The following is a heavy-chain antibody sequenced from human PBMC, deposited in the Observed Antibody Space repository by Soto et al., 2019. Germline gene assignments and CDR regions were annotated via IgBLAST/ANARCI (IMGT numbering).Heavy chain of an antibody. J-gene: IGHJ5*02. CDR1: GYIFTSQG. V-gene: IGHV1-18*01. CDR2: ISTYNGNP. CDR3: ARVVPGAEAWFGP. Sequence: GASVKVSCKASGYIFTSQGISWVRQAPGQGLEWMGWISTYNGNPNYAQKFQGRVSMTTDTSTTTAYMELRSLRSDDTAVYYCARVVPGAEAWFGPWGQGTLVTVSS. D-gene: IGHD2-2*01.